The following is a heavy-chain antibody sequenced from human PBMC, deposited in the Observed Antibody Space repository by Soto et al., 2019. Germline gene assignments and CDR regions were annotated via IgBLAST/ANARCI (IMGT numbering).Heavy chain of an antibody. Sequence: GGSLRLSCQASGFNFDNYGMHWVRQAPGKGLEWVAVITYDRSFQYYADSVKGRFTISRDNSKNTLSLHLNTLKPEDTAVYHCAKDRVGGTFYTPLAFWGQGTLVTVS. CDR1: GFNFDNYG. CDR2: ITYDRSFQ. D-gene: IGHD1-7*01. V-gene: IGHV3-30*18. J-gene: IGHJ4*02. CDR3: AKDRVGGTFYTPLAF.